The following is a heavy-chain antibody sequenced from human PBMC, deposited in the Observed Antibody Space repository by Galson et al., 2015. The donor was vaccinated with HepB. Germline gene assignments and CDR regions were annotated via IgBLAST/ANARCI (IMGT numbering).Heavy chain of an antibody. CDR3: ARDRSIPLGWQNWCDP. D-gene: IGHD1-26*01. Sequence: SLRLSCAASGFTFSGYGMHWVRQAPGKGLEWVAVIWYDGSNKYYADSVKGRFTISRDNSKNTLYLQMNSLRAEDTAVYYCARDRSIPLGWQNWCDPGCQGTLVTVSS. CDR2: IWYDGSNK. J-gene: IGHJ5*02. V-gene: IGHV3-33*01. CDR1: GFTFSGYG.